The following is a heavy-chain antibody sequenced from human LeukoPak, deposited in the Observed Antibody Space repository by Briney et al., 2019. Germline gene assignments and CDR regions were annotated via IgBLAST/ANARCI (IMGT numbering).Heavy chain of an antibody. Sequence: ASVNVSCKASGYTFTSYAMHWVRQAPGQRLEWMGGINAGNGNTKYSQKFQGRVTITRDTSASTAYMELSSLRSEDTAVYYCARDMSGYDPYYFDYWGQGTLVTVSS. CDR1: GYTFTSYA. V-gene: IGHV1-3*01. CDR3: ARDMSGYDPYYFDY. D-gene: IGHD5-12*01. CDR2: INAGNGNT. J-gene: IGHJ4*02.